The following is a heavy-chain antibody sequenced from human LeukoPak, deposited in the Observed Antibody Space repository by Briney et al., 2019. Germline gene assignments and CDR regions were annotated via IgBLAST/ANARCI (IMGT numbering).Heavy chain of an antibody. CDR1: GFTFSDYY. CDR3: ARGYSSSWPTFDY. Sequence: GGSLRLSCAASGFTFSDYYMSWIRQAPGKGLEWVSYISSSGSTIYYADSVKGRFTSSRDNAKNSLYLQMNSLRAEDTAVYYCARGYSSSWPTFDYWGQGTLVTVSS. J-gene: IGHJ4*02. CDR2: ISSSGSTI. D-gene: IGHD6-13*01. V-gene: IGHV3-11*01.